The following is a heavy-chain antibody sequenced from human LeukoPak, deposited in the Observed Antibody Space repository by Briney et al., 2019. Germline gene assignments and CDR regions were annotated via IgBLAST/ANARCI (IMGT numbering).Heavy chain of an antibody. J-gene: IGHJ1*01. CDR1: GFNFNVYA. CDR2: TSYDGSKI. Sequence: GSLRLSCEASGFNFNVYAMHWVRQAPGKGLEWVAATSYDGSKIYYSDSVQGRFTISRDNSKNTLYLQMNSLTTDDTAVYYCARGKMRTLALAEYLQDWGQGTLVTVSS. V-gene: IGHV3-30*04. CDR3: ARGKMRTLALAEYLQD.